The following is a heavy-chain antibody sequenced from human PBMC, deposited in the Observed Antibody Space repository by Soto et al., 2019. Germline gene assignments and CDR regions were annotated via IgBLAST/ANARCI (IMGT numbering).Heavy chain of an antibody. CDR3: ATSLVTSRARVDY. Sequence: SETLSLTCTVSGGSIYTGGFYWSWIRQLPWKGLEWLGYIYYTGSTQYTPSLKSRLSISTDTSDNQFSLRLNSVTAADTADYYCATSLVTSRARVDYWGQGXPVTVYS. CDR2: IYYTGST. D-gene: IGHD1-26*01. CDR1: GGSIYTGGFY. V-gene: IGHV4-31*03. J-gene: IGHJ4*02.